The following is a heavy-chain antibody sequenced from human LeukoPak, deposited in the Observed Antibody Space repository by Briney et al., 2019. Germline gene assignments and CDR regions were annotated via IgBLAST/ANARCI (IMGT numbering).Heavy chain of an antibody. CDR1: GGSFSGYY. Sequence: SETLSLTCAVYGGSFSGYYWSWIRQPPGKGLEWIGEINHSGSTNYNPSLKSRVTISVDTSKNQFSLKLDSVTATDTAVYYCARDEGPNWGQGTLVTVSS. J-gene: IGHJ4*02. CDR3: ARDEGPN. V-gene: IGHV4-34*01. CDR2: INHSGST.